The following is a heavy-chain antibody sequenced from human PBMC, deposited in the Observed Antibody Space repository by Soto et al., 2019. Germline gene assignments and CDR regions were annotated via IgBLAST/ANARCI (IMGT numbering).Heavy chain of an antibody. Sequence: GGSLRLSCAASEFTFSSYAMSWVLQAPGKGLEWVSAISGSGGSTDYADSVKGRFTISRDNSKNMFYLQMNSLRAEDTALYYCAKCAYYSGWYFDLWGRGTLVTVSS. CDR1: EFTFSSYA. CDR2: ISGSGGST. V-gene: IGHV3-23*01. D-gene: IGHD2-15*01. J-gene: IGHJ2*01. CDR3: AKCAYYSGWYFDL.